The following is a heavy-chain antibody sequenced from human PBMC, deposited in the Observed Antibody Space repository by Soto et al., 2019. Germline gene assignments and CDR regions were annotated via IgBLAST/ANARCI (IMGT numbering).Heavy chain of an antibody. CDR3: AKWMSIAALSLPGMDV. D-gene: IGHD6-6*01. V-gene: IGHV3-48*01. J-gene: IGHJ6*02. CDR1: GFTFSSYS. Sequence: PGGSLRLSCAASGFTFSSYSMNWVRQAPGKGLEWVSYISSSSSTTYYADSVKGRFTISRDNSKNTLYLQMNSLRAEDTAVYYCAKWMSIAALSLPGMDVWGQGTTVTVSS. CDR2: ISSSSSTT.